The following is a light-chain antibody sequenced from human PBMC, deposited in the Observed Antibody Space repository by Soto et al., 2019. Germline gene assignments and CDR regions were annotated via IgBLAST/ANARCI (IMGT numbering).Light chain of an antibody. V-gene: IGKV1-5*03. J-gene: IGKJ1*01. CDR3: QQFYSYPWT. Sequence: DIQMTQSPSTLSASVGDRVTITCRASQGISSWLAWYQQKPGKAPKLLMYEASRLNTGVPSRFSGSGTGTEFTLTISSLQPDDFATYYCQQFYSYPWTFGQGTKVEIK. CDR1: QGISSW. CDR2: EAS.